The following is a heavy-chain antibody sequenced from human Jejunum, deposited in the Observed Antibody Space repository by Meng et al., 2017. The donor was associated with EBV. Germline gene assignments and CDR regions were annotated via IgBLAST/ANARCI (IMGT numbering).Heavy chain of an antibody. D-gene: IGHD2/OR15-2a*01. CDR1: GFTFSGFA. Sequence: GRVGGAGVGVVPPGRSLRLSCEAFGFTFSGFAMHWVRQAPGKGLEWVALTSYDETDKYYADSVKGRFIISRDNSNNTLSLQMNSLRAEDSAVYYCARGGGTNFKCYACDCWGQGALVTVSS. CDR2: TSYDETDK. J-gene: IGHJ4*02. CDR3: ARGGGTNFKCYACDC. V-gene: IGHV3-30-3*01.